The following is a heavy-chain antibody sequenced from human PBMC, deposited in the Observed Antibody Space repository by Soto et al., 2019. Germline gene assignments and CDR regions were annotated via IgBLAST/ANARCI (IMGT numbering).Heavy chain of an antibody. CDR2: ISYDGSNK. CDR1: GFTFSSYA. V-gene: IGHV3-30-3*01. CDR3: ARGPVAYQLLYWFDP. J-gene: IGHJ5*02. D-gene: IGHD2-2*01. Sequence: QVQLVESGGGVVQPGRSLRLSCAASGFTFSSYAMHWVRQAPGKGLEWVAVISYDGSNKYYADSVKGRFTISRDNSKNTLYLQMNSLRAEDTAVYYCARGPVAYQLLYWFDPWGQGTLVTVSS.